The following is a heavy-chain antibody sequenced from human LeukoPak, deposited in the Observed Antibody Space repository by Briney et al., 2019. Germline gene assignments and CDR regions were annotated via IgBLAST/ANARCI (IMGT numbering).Heavy chain of an antibody. CDR2: IYYSGST. J-gene: IGHJ3*02. D-gene: IGHD4-23*01. Sequence: SETLSLTCTVSGGSINNGGYYWSWIRQHPGKGLEWIGYIYYSGSTNYNPSLKSRVTISVDTSKNQFSLKLSSVTAADTAVYYCARPPGGFHDYGGSPWAFDIWGQGTMVTASS. CDR1: GGSINNGGYY. CDR3: ARPPGGFHDYGGSPWAFDI. V-gene: IGHV4-61*08.